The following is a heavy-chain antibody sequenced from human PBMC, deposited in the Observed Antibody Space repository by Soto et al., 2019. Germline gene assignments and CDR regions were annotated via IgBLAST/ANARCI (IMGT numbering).Heavy chain of an antibody. Sequence: QVQLQQWGAGLLKPSETLSLTCAVYGGSFSGYYWRWILQPPGKGLGWIGEINHSGSTNYNPSLKSRVTISVDASKNQFALKLSSVTDADTAVYYCARRTTSQYGSGGSCYSGGYMDVWGKGTTVTFSS. J-gene: IGHJ6*03. CDR2: INHSGST. CDR3: ARRTTSQYGSGGSCYSGGYMDV. D-gene: IGHD2-15*01. CDR1: GGSFSGYY. V-gene: IGHV4-34*01.